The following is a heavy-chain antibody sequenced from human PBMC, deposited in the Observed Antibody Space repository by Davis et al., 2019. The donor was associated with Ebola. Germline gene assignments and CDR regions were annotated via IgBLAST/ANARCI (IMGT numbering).Heavy chain of an antibody. CDR1: GGSISSYY. CDR3: ARLAAADEGLDY. CDR2: IYYSGST. V-gene: IGHV4-59*12. Sequence: SETLSLTCTVSGGSISSYYWSWIRQPPGKGLEWIGYIYYSGSTNYNPSLKSRVTISVDKSKNQFSLKLSSVTAADTAVYYCARLAAADEGLDYWGQGTLVTVSS. D-gene: IGHD6-13*01. J-gene: IGHJ4*02.